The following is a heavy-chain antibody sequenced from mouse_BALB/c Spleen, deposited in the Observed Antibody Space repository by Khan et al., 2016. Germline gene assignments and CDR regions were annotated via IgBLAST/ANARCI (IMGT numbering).Heavy chain of an antibody. CDR3: ARRDF. J-gene: IGHJ2*01. V-gene: IGHV9-1*02. CDR1: GYTFTNYG. Sequence: QIQLVQSGPELKKPGETVKLSCRTSGYTFTNYGMNWVKQAPGKDLKWMGCINTYTGVTASADDFKGRFVSSLETSASTAYLQINDRKNGDKATYFCARRDFWGQGTTLTVSS. CDR2: INTYTGVT.